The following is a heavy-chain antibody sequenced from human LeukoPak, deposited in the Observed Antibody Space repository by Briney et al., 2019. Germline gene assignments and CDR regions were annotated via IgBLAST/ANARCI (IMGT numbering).Heavy chain of an antibody. V-gene: IGHV5-51*01. CDR3: ARHPYSSSWLSDY. Sequence: GESLKISCRGSGYSFTNYWIGWVRQMPGKGLELMGIIYPGDSDTRYSPSFQGQVTISADKSISTAYLQWSSLKASDTAIYYCARHPYSSSWLSDYWGQGTLVTVSS. CDR1: GYSFTNYW. D-gene: IGHD6-13*01. CDR2: IYPGDSDT. J-gene: IGHJ4*02.